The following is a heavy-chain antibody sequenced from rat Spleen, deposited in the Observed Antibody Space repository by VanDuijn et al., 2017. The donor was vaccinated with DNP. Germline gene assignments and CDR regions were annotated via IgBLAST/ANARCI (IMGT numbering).Heavy chain of an antibody. CDR2: INMGSGGT. Sequence: QVQLQQSGAELAKPGSSVMISCRASGYTFTTYYIGWIKQTTRQGLEFIGYINMGSGGTNYNEKFKGKATLTVGKSSSTAFMQLSSLTPDDSAVYYCASLNNYNWFAYWGQGTLVTVSS. D-gene: IGHD1-10*01. J-gene: IGHJ3*01. CDR1: GYTFTTYY. V-gene: IGHV1-43*01. CDR3: ASLNNYNWFAY.